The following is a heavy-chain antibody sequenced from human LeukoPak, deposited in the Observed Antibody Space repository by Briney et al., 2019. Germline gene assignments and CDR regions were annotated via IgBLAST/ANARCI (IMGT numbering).Heavy chain of an antibody. D-gene: IGHD3-9*01. Sequence: GGSLRLSCSASGFTFSSYAMHWVRQAPGKGLEYVSAISSNGGSTYYADSVKGRFTISRDNSKNTLYLQMSSLRAEDTAVYYCAKWGDYDILTGYYDSDYWGHGTLVTVSS. J-gene: IGHJ4*01. CDR2: ISSNGGST. CDR1: GFTFSSYA. CDR3: AKWGDYDILTGYYDSDY. V-gene: IGHV3-64D*06.